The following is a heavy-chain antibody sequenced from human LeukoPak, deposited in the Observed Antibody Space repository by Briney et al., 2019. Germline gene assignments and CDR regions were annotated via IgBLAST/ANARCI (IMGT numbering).Heavy chain of an antibody. CDR1: GFTFSSYG. CDR3: AKDPRRTEYTPYYSHFDY. J-gene: IGHJ4*02. Sequence: GGTLRLSCAASGFTFSSYGMSWVRQAPGKGLEWVSAISGSGGSTYYADSVKGRFTISRDNSKNTLYLQMNSLRAEDTAVYYCAKDPRRTEYTPYYSHFDYWGQGNLVTVSS. D-gene: IGHD1-26*01. CDR2: ISGSGGST. V-gene: IGHV3-23*01.